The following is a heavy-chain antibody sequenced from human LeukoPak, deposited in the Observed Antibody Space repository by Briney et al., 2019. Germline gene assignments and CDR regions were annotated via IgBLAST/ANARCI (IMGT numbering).Heavy chain of an antibody. CDR3: ARHAAFADYQSHLTHFDY. V-gene: IGHV4-4*07. J-gene: IGHJ4*02. CDR2: IHTSWTT. D-gene: IGHD4/OR15-4a*01. Sequence: SETLSLTCTVSGGSMSSYYWSFIRQPAGKGLEWIGRIHTSWTTYYNPSLKSRVTISVDTSKNQFSLRLSSVTAADTALYYCARHAAFADYQSHLTHFDYWGRGTLVTVSS. CDR1: GGSMSSYY.